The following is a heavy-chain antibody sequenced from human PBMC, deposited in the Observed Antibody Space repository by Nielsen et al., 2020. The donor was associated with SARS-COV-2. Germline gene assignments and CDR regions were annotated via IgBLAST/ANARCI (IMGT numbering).Heavy chain of an antibody. Sequence: GESLKISCAASGFTFNIYAMAWVRRAPGRGLEWVSGTSASGASTYYADSVKGRFSISRDNSKNTLYLQMNSLRAEDTAVYYCAKDRYCSGGSCYQYYFDYWGQGTLVTVSS. V-gene: IGHV3-23*01. D-gene: IGHD2-15*01. J-gene: IGHJ4*02. CDR3: AKDRYCSGGSCYQYYFDY. CDR2: TSASGAST. CDR1: GFTFNIYA.